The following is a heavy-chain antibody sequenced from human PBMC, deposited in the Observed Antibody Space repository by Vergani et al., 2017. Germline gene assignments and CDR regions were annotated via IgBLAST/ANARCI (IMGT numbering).Heavy chain of an antibody. CDR1: GFTFSSCW. D-gene: IGHD3-22*01. J-gene: IGHJ4*02. CDR3: ARDDYYDSSFDY. V-gene: IGHV3-7*01. CDR2: IKQDGSEK. Sequence: EVQLVESGGGLVQPGGSLRLSCAASGFTFSSCWMSWVRQAPGKGLEWVANIKQDGSEKYYVDSVKGRFTISRDNAKNSLYLQMNSLRAEDTAVYYCARDDYYDSSFDYWGQGTLVTVSS.